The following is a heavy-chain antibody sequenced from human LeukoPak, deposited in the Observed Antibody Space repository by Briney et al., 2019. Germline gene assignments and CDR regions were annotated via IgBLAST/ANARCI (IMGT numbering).Heavy chain of an antibody. V-gene: IGHV4-34*01. CDR2: INHSGST. D-gene: IGHD5-18*01. J-gene: IGHJ4*02. CDR1: GGSFSGYY. CDR3: ARAKLRIQLWYMDY. Sequence: PSETLSLTCAVYGGSFSGYYWSWLRQPPGKGLEWIGEINHSGSTNYNPSLKSRVTISVDTSKNQFSLKLSSVTAADTAVYYCARAKLRIQLWYMDYWGQGTLVTVSS.